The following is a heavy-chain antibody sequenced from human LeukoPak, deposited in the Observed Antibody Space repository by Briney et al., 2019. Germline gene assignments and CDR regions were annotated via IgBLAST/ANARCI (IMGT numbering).Heavy chain of an antibody. Sequence: GASVKVSCKASGYTFTNYYMHWVRQAPGQGLEWMGIINPSGGGTSYAQKFQGRLTMTRDTSISTAYMELSSLRSDDTAVYYCARADWNYANYWGQGTLVTVSS. V-gene: IGHV1-46*01. CDR1: GYTFTNYY. CDR3: ARADWNYANY. CDR2: INPSGGGT. D-gene: IGHD1-7*01. J-gene: IGHJ4*02.